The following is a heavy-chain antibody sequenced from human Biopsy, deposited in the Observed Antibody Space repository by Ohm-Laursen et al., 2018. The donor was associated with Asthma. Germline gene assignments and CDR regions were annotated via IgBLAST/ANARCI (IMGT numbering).Heavy chain of an antibody. CDR3: ARTYYDFLTGQVKDVFGV. J-gene: IGHJ3*01. Sequence: ASVKVSCNASGCNFISFAIHWVRQAPGQRLEWMGWVNTGNGDTKYSQKFQGRVTITRDTSASTAYMELRSLRSEDTATYYCARTYYDFLTGQVKDVFGVWGQGTVVTVSS. CDR2: VNTGNGDT. V-gene: IGHV1-3*04. D-gene: IGHD3-9*01. CDR1: GCNFISFA.